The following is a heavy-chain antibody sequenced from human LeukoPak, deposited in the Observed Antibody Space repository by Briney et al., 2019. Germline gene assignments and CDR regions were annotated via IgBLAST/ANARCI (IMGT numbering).Heavy chain of an antibody. J-gene: IGHJ6*02. CDR3: AKEIAAAGTGYYYYGMDV. CDR2: ISYHGGNI. D-gene: IGHD6-13*01. V-gene: IGHV3-30*18. Sequence: GRSLRLSCAASGFTFSSYGMHWVRQAPGKGLEWVAVISYHGGNIYYADSVKGRFTISRDNSKNTLYLQMNSLRAEDTAVYYCAKEIAAAGTGYYYYGMDVWGQGTTVTVSS. CDR1: GFTFSSYG.